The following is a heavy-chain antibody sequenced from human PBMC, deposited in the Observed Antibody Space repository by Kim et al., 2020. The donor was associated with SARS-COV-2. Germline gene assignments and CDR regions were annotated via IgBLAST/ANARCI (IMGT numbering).Heavy chain of an antibody. CDR3: ACSSSSNYYYGLDV. CDR2: IRSSAYNYAT. CDR1: GLSLSGSA. V-gene: IGHV3-73*01. J-gene: IGHJ6*02. D-gene: IGHD6-6*01. Sequence: GGSLRLSCAASGLSLSGSAVHWVRQASGKGLEWVGRIRSSAYNYATAYGESVKGRFTLSRDDSDNTAYLQMDSLKTEDTAVYYCACSSSSNYYYGLDVWGQGTTVTVSS.